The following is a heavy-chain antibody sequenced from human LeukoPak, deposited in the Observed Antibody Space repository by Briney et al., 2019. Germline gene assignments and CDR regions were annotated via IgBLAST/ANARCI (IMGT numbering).Heavy chain of an antibody. V-gene: IGHV3-7*01. CDR2: ISLDGSEK. D-gene: IGHD3-22*01. CDR1: GFRFRSDW. CDR3: ARYYDGSTYNDAFDI. Sequence: GGSLRLSCAASGFRFRSDWMSWVRQAPGYGLEWVATISLDGSEKFHVDSMKGRFAISRDNAQNSLYLQMNTLRAEDTAVYYCARYYDGSTYNDAFDIWGQGTMVTVSS. J-gene: IGHJ3*02.